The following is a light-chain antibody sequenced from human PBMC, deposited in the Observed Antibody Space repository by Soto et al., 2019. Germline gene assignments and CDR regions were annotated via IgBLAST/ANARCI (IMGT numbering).Light chain of an antibody. CDR3: QHYSSYSEA. J-gene: IGKJ1*01. Sequence: DIQMTQSPSTLSGSVGDRVTITCRASQTISSWLAWYQQKPGKAPKLLIYKASTLKSGVPSSFSGSGSGTEFTLTISSLQHDDFATYYCQHYSSYSEAFGQGTKVELK. V-gene: IGKV1-5*03. CDR2: KAS. CDR1: QTISSW.